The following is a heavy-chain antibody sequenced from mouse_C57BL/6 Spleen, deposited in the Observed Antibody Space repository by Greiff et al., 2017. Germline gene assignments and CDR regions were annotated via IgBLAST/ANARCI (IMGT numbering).Heavy chain of an antibody. Sequence: EVQRVESGGGLVKPGGSLKLSCAASGFTFSSYAMSWVRQTPEKRLEWVATISDGGSYTYYPDNVKGRFTISRDNAKNNLYLQMSHLKSEDTAMYYCARALHYGSSYWFAYWGQGTLVTVSA. CDR2: ISDGGSYT. CDR1: GFTFSSYA. V-gene: IGHV5-4*01. J-gene: IGHJ3*01. CDR3: ARALHYGSSYWFAY. D-gene: IGHD1-1*01.